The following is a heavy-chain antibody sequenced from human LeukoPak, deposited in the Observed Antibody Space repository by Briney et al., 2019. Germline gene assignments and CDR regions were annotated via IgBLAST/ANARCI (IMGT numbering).Heavy chain of an antibody. CDR1: GGSISSYC. Sequence: SETLSLTCTVSGGSISSYCWSWIRQPAGKGLEWIGRIYTNGSTNYNPSLKSRVTMSVDTSKNQFSLKLSSVTAADTAVYYCARDVALSGSYYSFWFDPWGQGTLVTVSS. CDR2: IYTNGST. CDR3: ARDVALSGSYYSFWFDP. D-gene: IGHD1-26*01. J-gene: IGHJ5*02. V-gene: IGHV4-4*07.